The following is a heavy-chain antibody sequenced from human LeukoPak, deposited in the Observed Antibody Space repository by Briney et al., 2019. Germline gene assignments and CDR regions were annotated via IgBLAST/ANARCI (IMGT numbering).Heavy chain of an antibody. CDR3: ARTYYHDAFDI. D-gene: IGHD1-26*01. Sequence: PGGSLRLSCAASGFTVSSNYMSWVRQAPGKGLEWVSVIYSGGSTYYADSVKGRFTISRDNSKNTLYLQMNSLRAEDTAVYYCARTYYHDAFDIWGQGTMVTVSS. CDR1: GFTVSSNY. J-gene: IGHJ3*02. CDR2: IYSGGST. V-gene: IGHV3-66*01.